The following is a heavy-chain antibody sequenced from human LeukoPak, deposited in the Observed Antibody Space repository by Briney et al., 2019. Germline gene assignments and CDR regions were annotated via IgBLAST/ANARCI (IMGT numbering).Heavy chain of an antibody. CDR3: ARHNYDYVWGSPHYYYMDV. V-gene: IGHV4-39*01. D-gene: IGHD3-16*01. CDR2: IYYSGTT. Sequence: GSLRLSCIASGFTLSSYEMSWIRQPPGKGLEWIGSIYYSGTTHYNPSLKSRVTISVDTSKNQFSLKLSSVTAADTAVYYCARHNYDYVWGSPHYYYMDVWGKGTTVTISS. J-gene: IGHJ6*03. CDR1: GFTLSSYE.